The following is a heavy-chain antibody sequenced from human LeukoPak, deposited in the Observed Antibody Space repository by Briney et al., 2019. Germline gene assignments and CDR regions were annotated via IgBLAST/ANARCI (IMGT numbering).Heavy chain of an antibody. J-gene: IGHJ4*01. Sequence: PGGSLRLSCAASGFTFSSYAMNWVRQAPGKGLEWVSVISGSGVNTYYADSVKGRFTISRDNSKNTLYLQMNSLRVDDTAVYSCAKGTHGYSSSSADYWGKEPWSPSPQ. V-gene: IGHV3-23*01. D-gene: IGHD6-6*01. CDR1: GFTFSSYA. CDR3: AKGTHGYSSSSADY. CDR2: ISGSGVNT.